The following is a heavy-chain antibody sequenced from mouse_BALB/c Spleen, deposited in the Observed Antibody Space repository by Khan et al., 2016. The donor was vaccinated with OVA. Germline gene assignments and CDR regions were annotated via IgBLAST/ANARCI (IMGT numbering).Heavy chain of an antibody. J-gene: IGHJ2*01. V-gene: IGHV3-2*02. CDR3: ARVYGGDCDY. D-gene: IGHD1-1*01. CDR2: LSYSGNT. CDR1: GYSITSDYA. Sequence: EVQLVESGPGLVKPSQSLSLTCTVTGYSITSDYAWNWIRQFPGNKLEWMGFLSYSGNTNYNPSLKSRISITRDTSKNQFFLQLNSVTTEDTATYYCARVYGGDCDYWGQGTTLTVSS.